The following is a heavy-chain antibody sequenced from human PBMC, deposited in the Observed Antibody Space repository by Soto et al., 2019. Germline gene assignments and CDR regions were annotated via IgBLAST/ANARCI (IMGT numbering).Heavy chain of an antibody. J-gene: IGHJ4*02. D-gene: IGHD3-22*01. V-gene: IGHV4-30-4*01. CDR3: ARGLTYYYDSSGYYFHTFFDY. Sequence: SETLSLTCTVSGGSISSGDYYWSWIRQPPGKGLEWIGYIYYSGSTYYNPSLKSRVTISVDTSKNQFSLKLSSVTAADTAVYYCARGLTYYYDSSGYYFHTFFDYWGQGTLVTVSS. CDR2: IYYSGST. CDR1: GGSISSGDYY.